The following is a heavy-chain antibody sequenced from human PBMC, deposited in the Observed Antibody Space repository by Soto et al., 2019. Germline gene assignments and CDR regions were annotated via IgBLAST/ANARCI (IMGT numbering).Heavy chain of an antibody. V-gene: IGHV3-48*02. D-gene: IGHD2-15*01. CDR1: GFTFSSYS. CDR3: ARDLRYCSGGSCFERPD. Sequence: EVQLVESGGGLVQPGGSLSLSCAASGFTFSSYSMNWVRQAPGKGLEWVSYISISSSTIYYADSVKGRFTISRDNAKNSLYLQMNSLRDEDTAVYYCARDLRYCSGGSCFERPDGGQGTLVTVSS. J-gene: IGHJ4*02. CDR2: ISISSSTI.